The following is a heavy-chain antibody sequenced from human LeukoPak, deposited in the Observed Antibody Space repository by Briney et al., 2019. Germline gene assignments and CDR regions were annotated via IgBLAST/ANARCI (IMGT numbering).Heavy chain of an antibody. D-gene: IGHD3-3*02. CDR3: AKLGAPNAFDI. Sequence: SETLSLTCTLSVDSISSSYWIWIRQSPGKGLECIAYFSNSESSNYNPSLKSRVTISVDTSKNQCSLRLSSVTAADTALYYCAKLGAPNAFDIWGQGTMVTVSS. CDR2: FSNSESS. V-gene: IGHV4-59*01. J-gene: IGHJ3*02. CDR1: VDSISSSY.